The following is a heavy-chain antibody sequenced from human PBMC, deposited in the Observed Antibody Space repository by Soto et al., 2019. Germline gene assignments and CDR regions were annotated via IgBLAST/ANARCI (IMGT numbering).Heavy chain of an antibody. J-gene: IGHJ6*03. CDR2: MNPNSGNT. CDR3: ARAPRLYSSSWYYYYYYMDV. Sequence: QVPLVQSGAEVKKPGASVKVSCKASGYTFTSYDINWVRQATGQGLEWMGWMNPNSGNTGYAQKFQGRVTMTRNTSISTAYMELSSLRSEDTAVYYCARAPRLYSSSWYYYYYYMDVWGKGTTVTVSS. CDR1: GYTFTSYD. V-gene: IGHV1-8*01. D-gene: IGHD6-13*01.